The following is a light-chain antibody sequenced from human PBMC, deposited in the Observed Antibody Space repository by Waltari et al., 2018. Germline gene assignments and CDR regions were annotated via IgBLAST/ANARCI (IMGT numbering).Light chain of an antibody. CDR1: SSDVGGYNY. CDR2: EVS. Sequence: QSALTQPPSASGSPGQSVTITCRGTSSDVGGYNYVSWYQQHPGKVPKLMIFEVSKRPSGVPDRFSGSKSGNTASLTVSWLQAEDEADYCSSFAGGGNPVLFGGGTRLTVL. V-gene: IGLV2-8*01. J-gene: IGLJ2*01. CDR3: SSFAGGGNPVL.